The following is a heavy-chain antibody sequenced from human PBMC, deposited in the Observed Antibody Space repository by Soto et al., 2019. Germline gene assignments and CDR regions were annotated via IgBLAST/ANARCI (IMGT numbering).Heavy chain of an antibody. J-gene: IGHJ4*02. Sequence: QVQLVQSGAEVKKPGSSVKVSCKASGGTFSSYTISWVRQAPGQGLEWMGRIIPILGIANYAQKFQGRVTXTXDXXTITAYMELSSLRSEDTAVYYCAREGGGTGTTLDYWGQGTLVTVSS. CDR1: GGTFSSYT. CDR2: IIPILGIA. V-gene: IGHV1-69*08. CDR3: AREGGGTGTTLDY. D-gene: IGHD1-1*01.